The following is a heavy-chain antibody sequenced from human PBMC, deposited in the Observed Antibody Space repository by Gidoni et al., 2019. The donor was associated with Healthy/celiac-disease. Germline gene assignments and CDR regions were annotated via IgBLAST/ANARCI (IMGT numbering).Heavy chain of an antibody. V-gene: IGHV1-69*01. J-gene: IGHJ4*02. D-gene: IGHD4-17*01. CDR3: ARGGGDYVPNYFDY. Sequence: QVQLVQSGAEVKKPGSSVTVSCKASGGPFSSYAISWVRQAPGQGREWMGGIIPIFGTANYAQKFQGRVTSTADEATSTAYMELSSRRSEDTAVYYCARGGGDYVPNYFDYWGQGTLVTVSS. CDR1: GGPFSSYA. CDR2: IIPIFGTA.